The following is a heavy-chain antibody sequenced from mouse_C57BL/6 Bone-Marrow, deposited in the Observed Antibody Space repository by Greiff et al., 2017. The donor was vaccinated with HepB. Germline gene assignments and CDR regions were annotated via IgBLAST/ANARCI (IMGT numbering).Heavy chain of an antibody. CDR1: GYTFTNYW. J-gene: IGHJ3*01. D-gene: IGHD4-1*01. V-gene: IGHV1-63*01. CDR2: IYPGGGYT. CDR3: ARSGTGFAY. Sequence: QVQLQQSGAELVRPGPSVKMSCKASGYTFTNYWIGWAKQRPGHGLEWIGDIYPGGGYTNYNEKFKGKATLTADKSSSTAYMQFSSLTSEDSAFYYCARSGTGFAYWGQGTLVTVSA.